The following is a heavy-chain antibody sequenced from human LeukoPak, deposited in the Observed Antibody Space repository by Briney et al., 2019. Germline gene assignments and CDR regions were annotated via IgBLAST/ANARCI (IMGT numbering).Heavy chain of an antibody. CDR3: ARDSQLYSSSWSPPSARYYYYGMDV. CDR1: GGSISSSSYY. CDR2: IYYSGST. J-gene: IGHJ6*02. Sequence: SETLSLTCTVSGGSISSSSYYWGWIRQPPGKGLEWIGSIYYSGSTYYNPSLKSRVTISVDTSKNQFSLKLSSVTAADTAVYYCARDSQLYSSSWSPPSARYYYYGMDVWGQGTTVTVSS. D-gene: IGHD6-13*01. V-gene: IGHV4-39*02.